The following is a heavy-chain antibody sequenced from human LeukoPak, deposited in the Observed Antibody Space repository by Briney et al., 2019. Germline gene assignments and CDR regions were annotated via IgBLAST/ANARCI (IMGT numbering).Heavy chain of an antibody. J-gene: IGHJ2*01. Sequence: GASVKVSFKASGGTFSSYAISWVRQAPGQGLEWMGGIIPIFGTANYAQKFQGRVTITADESTSTAYMELSSLRSEDTAVYYCAREHYDSSGPSSYFDLWGRGTLVTVSS. CDR1: GGTFSSYA. CDR3: AREHYDSSGPSSYFDL. V-gene: IGHV1-69*01. D-gene: IGHD3-22*01. CDR2: IIPIFGTA.